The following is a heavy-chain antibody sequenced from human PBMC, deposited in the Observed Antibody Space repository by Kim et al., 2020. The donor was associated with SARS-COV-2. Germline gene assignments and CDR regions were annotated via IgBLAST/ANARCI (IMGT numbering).Heavy chain of an antibody. CDR1: GGSISSGGYY. J-gene: IGHJ3*02. V-gene: IGHV4-31*03. Sequence: SETLFLTCTVSGGSISSGGYYWSWIRQHPGKGLEWIGYIYYSGSTYYNPSLKSRVTISVDTSKNQFSLKLSSETAADTAVYYCARDPERVDAFDIWGQGTMVTVSS. CDR2: IYYSGST. D-gene: IGHD1-1*01. CDR3: ARDPERVDAFDI.